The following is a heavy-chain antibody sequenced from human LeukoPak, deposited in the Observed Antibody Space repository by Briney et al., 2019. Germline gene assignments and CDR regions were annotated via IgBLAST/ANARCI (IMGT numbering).Heavy chain of an antibody. CDR2: ISAYNGNT. V-gene: IGHV1-18*01. CDR3: ARSYYDFWSADTSNWFDP. Sequence: VASVKVSCKASGYTFTSYDINWVRQATGQGLEWMGWISAYNGNTNYAQKLQGRVTMTTDTSTSTAYMELRSLRSDDTAVYYCARSYYDFWSADTSNWFDPWGQGTLVTVSS. J-gene: IGHJ5*02. CDR1: GYTFTSYD. D-gene: IGHD3-3*01.